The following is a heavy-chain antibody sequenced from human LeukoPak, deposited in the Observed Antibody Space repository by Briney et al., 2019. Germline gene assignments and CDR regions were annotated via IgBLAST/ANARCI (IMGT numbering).Heavy chain of an antibody. J-gene: IGHJ4*02. Sequence: PSETLSLTCTVSGGSISSGGYYWSWIRQPPGKGLEWIGYIYSSGSTTYNPSLKSRVTISIDTSKNRFSLKLTSVSAADTAVYFCARGGSPYFGSGTYGHWGQGTLVTVSS. CDR1: GGSISSGGYY. CDR3: ARGGSPYFGSGTYGH. CDR2: IYSSGST. V-gene: IGHV4-61*08. D-gene: IGHD3-10*01.